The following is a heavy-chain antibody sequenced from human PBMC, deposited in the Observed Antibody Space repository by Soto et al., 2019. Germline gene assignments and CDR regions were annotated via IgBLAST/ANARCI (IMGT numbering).Heavy chain of an antibody. Sequence: EVQLVESGGGLVQPGRSLRLSCAASGFTFDDYAMHWVRQAPGKGLEWVSGISWNSGSIGYADSVKGRFTISRDNAKNSLYLQMNSLRAEDTALYYCAKEASWYFSGYYYYGMDVWGQGTTVTVSS. J-gene: IGHJ6*02. D-gene: IGHD6-13*01. CDR3: AKEASWYFSGYYYYGMDV. CDR2: ISWNSGSI. V-gene: IGHV3-9*01. CDR1: GFTFDDYA.